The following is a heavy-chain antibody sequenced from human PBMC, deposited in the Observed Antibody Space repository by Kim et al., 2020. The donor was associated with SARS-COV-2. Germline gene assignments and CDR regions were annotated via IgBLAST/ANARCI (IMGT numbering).Heavy chain of an antibody. CDR3: ARTTGVAVADDAYYFDY. D-gene: IGHD6-19*01. Sequence: GESLKISCKGSGYSFTSYWIGWVRQMPGKGLEWMGIIYPGDSDTRYSPSFQGQVTISADKSISTAYLQWSSLKASDTAMYYCARTTGVAVADDAYYFDYWGQGTLVTVSS. CDR2: IYPGDSDT. CDR1: GYSFTSYW. J-gene: IGHJ4*02. V-gene: IGHV5-51*01.